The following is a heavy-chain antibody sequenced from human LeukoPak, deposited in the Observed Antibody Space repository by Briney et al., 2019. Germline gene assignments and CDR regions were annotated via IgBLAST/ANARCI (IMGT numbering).Heavy chain of an antibody. D-gene: IGHD3-9*01. V-gene: IGHV3-66*01. CDR2: IYSGGST. Sequence: PGGSLRLSCAASGFTVSSNYMSWVRQAPGKGLEWVSVIYSGGSTYYADSVEGRFTISRDNSKNTLYLQMNSLRAEDTAVYYCARDLTGYYSGFDYWGQGTLVTVSS. J-gene: IGHJ4*02. CDR3: ARDLTGYYSGFDY. CDR1: GFTVSSNY.